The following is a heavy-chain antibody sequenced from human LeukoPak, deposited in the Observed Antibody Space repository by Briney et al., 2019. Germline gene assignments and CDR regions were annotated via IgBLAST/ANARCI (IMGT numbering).Heavy chain of an antibody. CDR3: ARNNGMDV. J-gene: IGHJ6*02. Sequence: GGSLRLSCAASGFTFSSYGMHWVRQAPGKGLEWVANVNRDGSETYYLDSVKGRFTISKDNAKNSLYLQMNSLRAEDTALYHCARNNGMDVWGQGTTVIVSS. CDR2: VNRDGSET. CDR1: GFTFSSYG. V-gene: IGHV3-7*03.